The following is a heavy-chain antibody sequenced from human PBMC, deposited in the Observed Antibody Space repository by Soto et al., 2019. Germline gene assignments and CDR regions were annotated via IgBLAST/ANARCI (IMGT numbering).Heavy chain of an antibody. D-gene: IGHD6-19*01. CDR2: IYYSGST. CDR1: GGSISSSSYY. J-gene: IGHJ4*02. V-gene: IGHV4-39*01. CDR3: ARQEGGIAVAGTVDY. Sequence: QLQLQESGPGLVKPSETLSLTCTVSGGSISSSSYYWGWIRQPPGKGLEWIGSIYYSGSTYYNPSLKSRVTISVDTSKNQFSLKLSSVTAADTAVYYCARQEGGIAVAGTVDYWGQGTLVTVSS.